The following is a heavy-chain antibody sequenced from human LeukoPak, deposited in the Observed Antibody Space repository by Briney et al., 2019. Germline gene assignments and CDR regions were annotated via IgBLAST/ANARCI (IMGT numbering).Heavy chain of an antibody. D-gene: IGHD6-19*01. Sequence: VASVKVSCKASGYTFTSYGISWVRQAPGQGLEWMGWISAYNGNTNYAQKLQGRVTMTTDTSTSTAYMELRSLRSDDTAVYYCTRYSSGWYLDWFDPWGQGTLVTVSS. J-gene: IGHJ5*02. CDR2: ISAYNGNT. CDR3: TRYSSGWYLDWFDP. CDR1: GYTFTSYG. V-gene: IGHV1-18*01.